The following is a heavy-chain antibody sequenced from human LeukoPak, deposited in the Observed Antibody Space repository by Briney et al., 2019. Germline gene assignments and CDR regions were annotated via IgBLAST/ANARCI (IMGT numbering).Heavy chain of an antibody. CDR1: GYSFTNYW. Sequence: GESLKISCKGSGYSFTNYWIGWVRQMPGKGLEWMGIIYPGDSDTRYSPSFQGQVTISADKSISTAYLQWNSLKTSDTAMYYSAKFGSSWLSWFDPWGQGTLVTVSS. J-gene: IGHJ5*02. D-gene: IGHD6-13*01. V-gene: IGHV5-51*01. CDR2: IYPGDSDT. CDR3: AKFGSSWLSWFDP.